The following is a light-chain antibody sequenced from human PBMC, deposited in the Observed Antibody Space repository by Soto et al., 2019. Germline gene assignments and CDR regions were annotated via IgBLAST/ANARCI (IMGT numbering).Light chain of an antibody. CDR3: SSYTGTNNFGV. CDR1: SSDVGGYNY. V-gene: IGLV2-8*01. CDR2: EVW. Sequence: QSVLTQPPSASGSPGQSVTISCTGSSSDVGGYNYVSWYQRHPGKAPKLVIYEVWKRPPGVPDRFSGSKSGNTASLTVSGLQAEDEADYYCSSYTGTNNFGVFGPGTKVTVL. J-gene: IGLJ1*01.